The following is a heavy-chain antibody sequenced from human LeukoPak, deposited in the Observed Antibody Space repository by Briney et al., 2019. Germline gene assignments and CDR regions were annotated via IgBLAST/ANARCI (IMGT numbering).Heavy chain of an antibody. CDR3: ARGDGYYFDY. J-gene: IGHJ4*02. CDR1: GFTFSSYS. CDR2: ISSSSSTI. V-gene: IGHV3-48*01. D-gene: IGHD2-2*03. Sequence: GGSLRLSCAASGFTFSSYSMNWVRQAPGKGLEWVSYISSSSSTIYYADSVKGRFTISRDNAKNSLCLQMNSLRAEDTAVYYCARGDGYYFDYWGQGTLVTVSS.